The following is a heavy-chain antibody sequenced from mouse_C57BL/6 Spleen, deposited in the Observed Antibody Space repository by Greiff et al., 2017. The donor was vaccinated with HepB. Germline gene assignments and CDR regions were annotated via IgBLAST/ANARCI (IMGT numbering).Heavy chain of an antibody. CDR1: GFTFSSYG. D-gene: IGHD2-4*01. J-gene: IGHJ2*01. CDR2: ISSGGSYT. Sequence: EVMLVESGGDLVKPGGSLKLSCAASGFTFSSYGMSWVRQTPDKRLEWVATISSGGSYTYYPDSVKGRFTISRDNAKNTLYLQMSSLKSEDTAMYYCARHPITTPYYFDYWGQGTTLTVSS. V-gene: IGHV5-6*01. CDR3: ARHPITTPYYFDY.